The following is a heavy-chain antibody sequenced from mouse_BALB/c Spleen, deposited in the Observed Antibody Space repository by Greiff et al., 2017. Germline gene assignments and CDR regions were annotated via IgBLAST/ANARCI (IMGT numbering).Heavy chain of an antibody. Sequence: QVQLKQSGPGLVAPSQSLSITCTVSGFSLTSYGVHWVRQPPGKGLEWLGVIWAGGSTNYNSALMSRLSISKDNSKSQVFLKMNSLQTDDTAMYYCARDRATPYYAMDYWGQGTSVTVSS. V-gene: IGHV2-9*02. D-gene: IGHD3-1*01. CDR2: IWAGGST. CDR1: GFSLTSYG. J-gene: IGHJ4*01. CDR3: ARDRATPYYAMDY.